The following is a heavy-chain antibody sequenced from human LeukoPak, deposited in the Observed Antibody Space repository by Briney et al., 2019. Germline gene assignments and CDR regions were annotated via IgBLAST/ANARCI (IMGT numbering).Heavy chain of an antibody. CDR3: ARDRRIQLWLMGEFDY. Sequence: GGSLRLSCAASGFTFSSYSMDWVRQAPGKGLEWVSSISSSSSYIYYADSVKGRFTISRDNAKNSLYLQMNSLRAEDTAVYYCARDRRIQLWLMGEFDYWGQGTLVTVSS. CDR1: GFTFSSYS. D-gene: IGHD5-18*01. CDR2: ISSSSSYI. J-gene: IGHJ4*02. V-gene: IGHV3-21*01.